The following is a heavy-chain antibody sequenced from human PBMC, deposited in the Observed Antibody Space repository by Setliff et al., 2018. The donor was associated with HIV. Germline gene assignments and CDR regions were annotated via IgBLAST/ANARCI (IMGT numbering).Heavy chain of an antibody. J-gene: IGHJ3*02. V-gene: IGHV1-69*05. CDR2: IIPIFGTA. D-gene: IGHD6-19*01. CDR1: GGTFSSYA. CDR3: ARSYSSGWYGPPGAFDI. Sequence: ASVKVSCQASGGTFSSYAISWVRQAPGQGLEWMGGIIPIFGTANYAQKFQGRVTITTDESTSTAYMELSSLRSEDTAVYYCARSYSSGWYGPPGAFDIWGQGTMVTVSS.